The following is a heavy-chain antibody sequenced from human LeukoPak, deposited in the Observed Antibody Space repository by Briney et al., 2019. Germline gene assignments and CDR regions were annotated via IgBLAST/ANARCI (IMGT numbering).Heavy chain of an antibody. CDR3: ASGKAYCGGDCYNYFDY. V-gene: IGHV1-69*01. Sequence: GSSVKVSCKASGGTFSSYAISWVRQAPGQGLEWMGGIIPIFGTANYAQKFQGRVTITADESTSTAYMELSSLRSEDTAVYYCASGKAYCGGDCYNYFDYWGQGTLVTVSS. D-gene: IGHD2-21*02. CDR1: GGTFSSYA. CDR2: IIPIFGTA. J-gene: IGHJ4*02.